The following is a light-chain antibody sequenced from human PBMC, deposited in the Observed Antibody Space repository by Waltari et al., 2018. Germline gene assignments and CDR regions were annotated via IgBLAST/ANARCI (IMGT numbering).Light chain of an antibody. CDR1: QSITTS. V-gene: IGKV1-5*03. Sequence: DIQMTQSPSTLSASVGDTVIISCRARQSITTSLAWYQQKPGKAPDVLIYGASNLESGVPSRFSGSGSGTEFTLTISSLQPDDFATYYCQQYKSYKTFGQGTRVEIK. CDR3: QQYKSYKT. J-gene: IGKJ1*01. CDR2: GAS.